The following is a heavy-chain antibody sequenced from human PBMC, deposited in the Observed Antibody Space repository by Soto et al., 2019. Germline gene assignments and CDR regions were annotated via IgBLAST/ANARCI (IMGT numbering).Heavy chain of an antibody. CDR3: ARHPERIAQIGWFDP. D-gene: IGHD6-13*01. CDR1: VFTFSSYS. V-gene: IGHV3-48*01. Sequence: VGSLRLSCAASVFTFSSYSMNWVRQAPGKGLEWVSYITSSSSTIYYADSVNGRFTISRDNAKNSLYLQMNSLRAEDTAVYYCARHPERIAQIGWFDPWGQGT. CDR2: ITSSSSTI. J-gene: IGHJ5*02.